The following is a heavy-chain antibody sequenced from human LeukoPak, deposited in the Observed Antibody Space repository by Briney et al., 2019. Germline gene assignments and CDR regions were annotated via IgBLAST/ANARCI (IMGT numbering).Heavy chain of an antibody. CDR3: AKAQGGDSSGYDYFDY. D-gene: IGHD3-22*01. Sequence: GGSLRLSCAASGFTFDDYAMHWVRQAPGKGLEWVSGISWNSGSIGYADSVKGRFTISRDNAKNSLYLQMNSLRAEDTALYYCAKAQGGDSSGYDYFDYWGQGTLVAVSS. V-gene: IGHV3-9*01. J-gene: IGHJ4*02. CDR1: GFTFDDYA. CDR2: ISWNSGSI.